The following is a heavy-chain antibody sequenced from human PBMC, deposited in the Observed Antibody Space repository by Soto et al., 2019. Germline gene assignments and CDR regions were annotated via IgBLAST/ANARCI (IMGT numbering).Heavy chain of an antibody. D-gene: IGHD6-13*01. CDR3: VRDCYSSSCFDL. CDR2: ISSSGFT. V-gene: IGHV4-59*01. CDR1: GGSITPYY. Sequence: QVQLQESGPGLVKPSETLSLTCTVSGGSITPYYWSWIRQPPGKRLEWIGYISSSGFTNYNPTLNSRVTISVDTSQNQFSLQLSSVTAADPAVYYCVRDCYSSSCFDLWGQGTLVTVSS. J-gene: IGHJ4*02.